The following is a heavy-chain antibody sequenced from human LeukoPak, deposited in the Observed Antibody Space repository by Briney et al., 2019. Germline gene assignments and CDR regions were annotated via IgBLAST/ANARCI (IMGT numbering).Heavy chain of an antibody. CDR2: ISYDGSNK. Sequence: GRSLRLSCAASGVTFSSYGMHWVRQAPGKGLEWVAVISYDGSNKYYADSVKGRFTISRDNSKNTLYLQMNSLRAEDTAVYYCAKVRGIAVAGTNRPAEYFQHWGQGTLVTVSS. CDR3: AKVRGIAVAGTNRPAEYFQH. D-gene: IGHD6-19*01. J-gene: IGHJ1*01. CDR1: GVTFSSYG. V-gene: IGHV3-30*18.